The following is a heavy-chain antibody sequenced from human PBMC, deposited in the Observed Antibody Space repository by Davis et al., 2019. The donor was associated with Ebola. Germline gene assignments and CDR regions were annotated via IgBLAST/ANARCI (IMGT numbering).Heavy chain of an antibody. CDR1: GYTFTGYY. CDR3: AREAGATTRIYDS. J-gene: IGHJ5*01. V-gene: IGHV1-2*02. CDR2: INPNSGGP. D-gene: IGHD1-26*01. Sequence: ASVKVSCKASGYTFTGYYMHWVRQAPGKGLEWMGWINPNSGGPNYAQKLQGRVTMTTATSRSTAYMELRSLRSDDTAVYYCAREAGATTRIYDSWGQGTLVTVSS.